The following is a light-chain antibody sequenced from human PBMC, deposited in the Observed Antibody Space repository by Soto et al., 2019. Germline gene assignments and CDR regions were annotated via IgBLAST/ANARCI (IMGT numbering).Light chain of an antibody. J-gene: IGKJ3*01. CDR2: GAS. CDR1: QSLSSN. V-gene: IGKV3-15*01. Sequence: EIVMAQSPAPLSVSPGGRGTLSLRASQSLSSNLAWYQQKPGQAPRLLIYGASTRATGIPARFSGSGSGTEFTLTITSLQSEDFAVYCCQQYNNWPLTFGPGTKVDNK. CDR3: QQYNNWPLT.